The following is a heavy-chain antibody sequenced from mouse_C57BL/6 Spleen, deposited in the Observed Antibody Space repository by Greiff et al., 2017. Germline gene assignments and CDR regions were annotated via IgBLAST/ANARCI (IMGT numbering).Heavy chain of an antibody. J-gene: IGHJ3*01. D-gene: IGHD3-3*01. V-gene: IGHV1-74*01. Sequence: QVHVKQPGAELVKPGASVKVSCKASGYTFTSYWMHWVKQRPGQGLEWIGRIHPSDSDTNYNQKFKGKATLTVDKSSSTAYMQLSSLTSEDSAVYYCAMGGTEAWFAYWGQGTLVTVSA. CDR2: IHPSDSDT. CDR3: AMGGTEAWFAY. CDR1: GYTFTSYW.